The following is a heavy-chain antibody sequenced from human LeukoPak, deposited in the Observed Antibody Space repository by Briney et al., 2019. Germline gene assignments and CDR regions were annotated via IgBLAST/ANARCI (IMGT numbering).Heavy chain of an antibody. Sequence: GGSLRLSCAASGFTFDKFAMSWVRQAPGKELQWVSTITSGADTYYADSVKGRFSISRDNSRNTVSVQMHSLRADDTAVYFCAKGDNFGRVADAFDSWGQGTMVTVSS. CDR2: ITSGADT. J-gene: IGHJ3*01. V-gene: IGHV3-23*01. CDR3: AKGDNFGRVADAFDS. D-gene: IGHD1-1*01. CDR1: GFTFDKFA.